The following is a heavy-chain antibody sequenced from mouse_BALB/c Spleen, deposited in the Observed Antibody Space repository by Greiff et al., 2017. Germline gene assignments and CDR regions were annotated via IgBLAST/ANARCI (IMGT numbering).Heavy chain of an antibody. CDR1: GFTFSSFG. Sequence: EVMLVESGGGLVQPGGSRKLSCAASGFTFSSFGMHWVRKAPEKGLEWVAYISSGSSTIYYADTVKGRFTISRDNPKNTLFLQMTSLRSEDTAMYYCARGGLFYDGYYDAMDYWGQGTSVTVSS. CDR3: ARGGLFYDGYYDAMDY. J-gene: IGHJ4*01. V-gene: IGHV5-17*02. CDR2: ISSGSSTI. D-gene: IGHD2-3*01.